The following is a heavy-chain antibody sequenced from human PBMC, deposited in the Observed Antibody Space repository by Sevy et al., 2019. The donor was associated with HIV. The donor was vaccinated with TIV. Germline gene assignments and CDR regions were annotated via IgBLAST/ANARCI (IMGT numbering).Heavy chain of an antibody. D-gene: IGHD3-16*01. CDR3: AKGTDHSDYVRGAFDM. Sequence: GGSLRLSCAASGFTFSNSAMNWVRQAPGKGLEWVSVISGSTGRTFYADSVKGRFTISRDNSNNMLYLQMNSLRAEDTAVYHCAKGTDHSDYVRGAFDMWGQGTVVTVSS. CDR2: ISGSTGRT. CDR1: GFTFSNSA. V-gene: IGHV3-23*01. J-gene: IGHJ3*02.